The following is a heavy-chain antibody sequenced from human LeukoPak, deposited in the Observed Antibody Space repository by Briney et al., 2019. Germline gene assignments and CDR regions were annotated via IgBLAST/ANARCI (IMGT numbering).Heavy chain of an antibody. CDR2: ISSSSSYI. CDR3: ARDSKPIAVAVSFDY. CDR1: GFTFSSYE. V-gene: IGHV3-21*01. Sequence: PGGSLRLSCAASGFTFSSYEMNWVRQAPGKGLEWVSSISSSSSYIYYADSLKGRFTISRDNAKNSLYLQMNSLRAEDTAVYYCARDSKPIAVAVSFDYWGQATLLTVSS. J-gene: IGHJ4*02. D-gene: IGHD6-19*01.